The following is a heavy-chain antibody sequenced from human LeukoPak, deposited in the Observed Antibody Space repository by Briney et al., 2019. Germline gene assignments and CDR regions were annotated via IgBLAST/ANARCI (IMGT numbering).Heavy chain of an antibody. D-gene: IGHD3-16*02. J-gene: IGHJ4*02. Sequence: SETLSLTCTVSGGSISPYYWSWIRQPPGKGLEWIGSIYHSGSTYYNPSLKSRVTISVDTSKNQFSLKLSSVTAADTAVYYCARDYYDYVWGSYRFGYWGQGTLVTVSS. CDR2: IYHSGST. CDR3: ARDYYDYVWGSYRFGY. CDR1: GGSISPYY. V-gene: IGHV4-38-2*02.